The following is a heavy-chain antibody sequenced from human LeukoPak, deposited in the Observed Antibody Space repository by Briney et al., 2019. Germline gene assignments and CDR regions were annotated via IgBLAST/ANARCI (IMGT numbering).Heavy chain of an antibody. V-gene: IGHV1-69*13. CDR2: IIPIFGTA. Sequence: ASVKVSRKASGGTFSSYAISWVRQAPGQGLEWMGGIIPIFGTANYAQKFQGRVTITADESTSTAYMELSSLRSEDTAVYYCARGRWYCSSTSCYDFDYWGQGTLVTVSS. D-gene: IGHD2-2*01. CDR1: GGTFSSYA. J-gene: IGHJ4*02. CDR3: ARGRWYCSSTSCYDFDY.